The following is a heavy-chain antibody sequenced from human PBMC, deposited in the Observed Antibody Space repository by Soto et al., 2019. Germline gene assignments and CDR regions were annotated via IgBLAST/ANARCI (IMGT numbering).Heavy chain of an antibody. V-gene: IGHV1-58*01. CDR3: AADRGGSYDIFSGYKNYYYYGMYV. Sequence: GASVKVSCKASGFTFTSSAVQWVRQARGQCLEWIGWIVVGSGNTNYAQKFQERVTITRDMSTSTAYMELSSLRSEDTAVYYCAADRGGSYDIFSGYKNYYYYGMYVWGQGSTVPVSS. J-gene: IGHJ6*02. D-gene: IGHD3-9*01. CDR2: IVVGSGNT. CDR1: GFTFTSSA.